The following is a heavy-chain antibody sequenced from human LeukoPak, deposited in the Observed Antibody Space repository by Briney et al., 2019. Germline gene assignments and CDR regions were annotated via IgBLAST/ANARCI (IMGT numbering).Heavy chain of an antibody. V-gene: IGHV4-30-2*01. D-gene: IGHD1-26*01. CDR2: IYRSGST. CDR3: ARGASYGRSDFDF. Sequence: SETLSLTCAVSGGSINSGDHSWSWIRQPPGKGLEWIGYIYRSGSTYYNPSLKSRVSISIDRSNNQFSLRLTSVTAADTAVYYCARGASYGRSDFDFWGQGTLVIVSS. CDR1: GGSINSGDHS. J-gene: IGHJ4*02.